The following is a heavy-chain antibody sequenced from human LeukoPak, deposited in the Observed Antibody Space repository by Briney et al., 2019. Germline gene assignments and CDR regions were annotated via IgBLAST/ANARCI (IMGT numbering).Heavy chain of an antibody. V-gene: IGHV3-30*18. CDR3: AKGGHYLFDY. CDR2: ISNEGNYK. J-gene: IGHJ4*02. CDR1: GFTFSRHG. D-gene: IGHD3-10*01. Sequence: GGSLRLSCEGSGFTFSRHGMHWVRQAPGKGLEWVAVISNEGNYKYYGDSVKGRFATSRDNFKNTTYLQMNYLRPEDTAVYFCAKGGHYLFDYWGQGALVTVSS.